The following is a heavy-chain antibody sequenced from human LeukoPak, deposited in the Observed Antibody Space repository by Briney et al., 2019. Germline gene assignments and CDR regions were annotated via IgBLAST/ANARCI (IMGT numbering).Heavy chain of an antibody. CDR3: ARDHHSVVAIDY. CDR1: GFTFSSYS. V-gene: IGHV3-21*01. Sequence: KPGGSLRLSCAASGFTFSSYSMNWVRQAPGKGLEWVSSISSSSSYIYYADSVKGRFTISRDNAKNSLYLQMNSLRAEDTAVYYCARDHHSVVAIDYWGQGTLVTVSS. D-gene: IGHD5/OR15-5a*01. CDR2: ISSSSSYI. J-gene: IGHJ4*02.